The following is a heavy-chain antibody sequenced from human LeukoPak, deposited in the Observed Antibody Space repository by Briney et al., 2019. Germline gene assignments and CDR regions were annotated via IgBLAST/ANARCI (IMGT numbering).Heavy chain of an antibody. V-gene: IGHV1-8*01. CDR2: MNPKSGNT. CDR3: ARVWGAIDY. Sequence: XVXCKXSXYTFTXXDINWVRQATGQGLEWMGWMNPKSGNTGSAQRFQGRVTMTRDTSISTAYMELSSLRSEDTAVYYCARVWGAIDYWGQGTLVTVSS. D-gene: IGHD1-26*01. J-gene: IGHJ4*02. CDR1: XYTFTXXD.